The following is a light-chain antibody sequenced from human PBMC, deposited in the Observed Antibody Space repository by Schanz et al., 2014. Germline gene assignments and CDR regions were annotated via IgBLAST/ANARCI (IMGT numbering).Light chain of an antibody. V-gene: IGLV2-8*01. J-gene: IGLJ2*01. CDR3: RSYGGSNFVV. Sequence: QSALTQPPSASGSPGQSVTISCTGTSSDVGGYNFVSWYQQHPGKAPKLMIYEVTKRPSGVPDRFSGSKSGNTASLTVSGLQAEDEADYYCRSYGGSNFVVFGGGTQLTVL. CDR2: EVT. CDR1: SSDVGGYNF.